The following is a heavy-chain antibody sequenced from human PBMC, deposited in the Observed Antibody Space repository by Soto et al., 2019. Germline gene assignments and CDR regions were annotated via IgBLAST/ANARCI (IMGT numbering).Heavy chain of an antibody. V-gene: IGHV3-74*01. Sequence: GGSLRLSCVASGFAFRTYWMHGVRQVPGKGLLWVSRTSTDGSGTGYADSVKGRFTISRDNSKNTLFLQMDSLRAEDTAVYYCVRGDQYGTGSVLFDSWGQGSLVTVSS. J-gene: IGHJ4*02. CDR1: GFAFRTYW. CDR2: TSTDGSGT. D-gene: IGHD3-10*01. CDR3: VRGDQYGTGSVLFDS.